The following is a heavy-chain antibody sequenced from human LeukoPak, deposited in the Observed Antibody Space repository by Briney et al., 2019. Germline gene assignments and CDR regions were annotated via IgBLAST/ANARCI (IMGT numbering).Heavy chain of an antibody. CDR2: ISGSGGST. CDR3: AKGLIRGYSYGYFDY. J-gene: IGHJ4*02. Sequence: PGGSLRLSCAASGFTFSSYAMSWVRQAPGKGLEWVSAISGSGGSTYYADSVKGRFTISRDNSKNTLYLQMNNLRAEDTAVYYCAKGLIRGYSYGYFDYWGQGTLVTVSS. V-gene: IGHV3-23*01. CDR1: GFTFSSYA. D-gene: IGHD5-18*01.